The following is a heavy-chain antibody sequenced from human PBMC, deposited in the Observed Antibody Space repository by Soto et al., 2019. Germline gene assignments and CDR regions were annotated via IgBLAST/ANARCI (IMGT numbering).Heavy chain of an antibody. CDR1: GGSISSGGYY. D-gene: IGHD5-12*01. V-gene: IGHV4-31*11. J-gene: IGHJ6*03. CDR2: IYYSGST. CDR3: ARVIVATISGGYYYYYMDV. Sequence: TSETLSLTCAVYGGSISSGGYYWSWIRQHPGKGLEWIGYIYYSGSTYYNPSLKSRVTISVDTSKNQFSLKLSSVTAADTAVYYCARVIVATISGGYYYYYMDVWGKGTTVTVSS.